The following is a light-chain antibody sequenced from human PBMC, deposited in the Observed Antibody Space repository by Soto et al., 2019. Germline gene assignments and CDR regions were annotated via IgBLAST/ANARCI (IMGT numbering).Light chain of an antibody. CDR3: QSYDSCLSGSYG. Sequence: QSVLTQPPSVSGAPGQRVTISCTGSSSNIGAGYDVHWYQRLPGTAPKVLIYNNNNRPSGVPDRFSGPKSGTSASLAITGLQAEDEADYYCQSYDSCLSGSYGSGTGTKVTVL. J-gene: IGLJ1*01. CDR2: NNN. V-gene: IGLV1-40*01. CDR1: SSNIGAGYD.